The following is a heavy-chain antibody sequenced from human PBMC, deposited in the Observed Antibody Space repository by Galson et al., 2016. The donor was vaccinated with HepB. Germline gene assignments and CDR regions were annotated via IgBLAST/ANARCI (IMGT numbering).Heavy chain of an antibody. V-gene: IGHV1-69*06. CDR2: IIPLFGTA. Sequence: SVKVSCKASGDTFSSFAISWVRQAPGQGPEWMGGIIPLFGTANYAEKFQGRVTITADRSTSTAYMALSSLRSEETAVYYCARAFGYPVGSRGTFEYWGQGTLVTVSS. CDR1: GDTFSSFA. J-gene: IGHJ4*02. D-gene: IGHD3-10*01. CDR3: ARAFGYPVGSRGTFEY.